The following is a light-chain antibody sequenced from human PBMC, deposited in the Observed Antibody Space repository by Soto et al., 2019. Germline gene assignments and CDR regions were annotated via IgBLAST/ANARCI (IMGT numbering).Light chain of an antibody. CDR2: WAS. CDR1: QSVLFNSNNKNY. V-gene: IGKV4-1*01. J-gene: IGKJ2*01. CDR3: QKYYIAPYT. Sequence: DIVMTQSPDSLAVSLGERATINCKSSQSVLFNSNNKNYLAWYQQRPGQSPKLLIYWASTRESGVPDRFSGSGSGTDFTLTISSLQAEDVAIYYCQKYYIAPYTFGQGTKLEIK.